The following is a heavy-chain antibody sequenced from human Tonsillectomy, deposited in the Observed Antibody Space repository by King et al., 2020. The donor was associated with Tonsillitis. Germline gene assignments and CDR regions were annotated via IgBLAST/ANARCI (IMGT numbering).Heavy chain of an antibody. J-gene: IGHJ4*02. Sequence: VQLVESGGGLVQPGGSLRLSCAASGFTVSSNYMSWVRQAPGKGLEWVSVIYPGGSTYYADSVKGRFTFSRDKSKNTLYLQMNSLRAEDTAVYYCARVGSENYDILTGFFDYWVQGTLVTVSS. CDR3: ARVGSENYDILTGFFDY. V-gene: IGHV3-66*01. CDR1: GFTVSSNY. CDR2: IYPGGST. D-gene: IGHD3-9*01.